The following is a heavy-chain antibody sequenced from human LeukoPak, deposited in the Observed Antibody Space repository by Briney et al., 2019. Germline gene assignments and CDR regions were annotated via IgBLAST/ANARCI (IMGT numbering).Heavy chain of an antibody. CDR2: ISAYNGNT. V-gene: IGHV1-18*01. CDR1: GYTFTSYG. Sequence: ASVKVSCKASGYTFTSYGISWVRQAPGQGLEWMGWISAYNGNTNCAQKLQGRVTMTTDTSTSTAYMELRSLRSDDTAVYYCARDIPYDSSGYYSDYWGQGTLVTVSS. J-gene: IGHJ4*02. D-gene: IGHD3-22*01. CDR3: ARDIPYDSSGYYSDY.